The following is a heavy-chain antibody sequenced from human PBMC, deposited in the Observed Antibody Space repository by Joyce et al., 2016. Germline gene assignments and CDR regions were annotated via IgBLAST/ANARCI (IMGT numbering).Heavy chain of an antibody. CDR1: GGSFRGYY. Sequence: QVRLQPWGAGLLTPSDSLSLTCDVYGGSFRGYYWSGIRKPPGKGLEWIAQINHMGSTNYNPSLTSRVVISVDTSKNQFSLGLTFVTAADTTVYYCARGWGSGDYGHNDYWGQGTLVTVSS. CDR3: ARGWGSGDYGHNDY. D-gene: IGHD4-17*01. J-gene: IGHJ4*02. CDR2: INHMGST. V-gene: IGHV4-34*01.